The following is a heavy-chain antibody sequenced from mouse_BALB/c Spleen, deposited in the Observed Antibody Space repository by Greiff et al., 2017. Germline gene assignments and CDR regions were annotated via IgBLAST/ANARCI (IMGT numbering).Heavy chain of an antibody. V-gene: IGHV5-4*02. J-gene: IGHJ4*01. CDR1: GFTFSDYY. CDR3: ARYRYDFYYAMDY. D-gene: IGHD2-14*01. Sequence: EVQLQQSGGGLVKPGGSLKLSCAASGFTFSDYYMYWVRQTPEKRLEWVATISDGGSYTYYPDSVKGRFTISRDNAKNNLYLQMSSLKSEDTAMYYCARYRYDFYYAMDYWGQGTSVTVSS. CDR2: ISDGGSYT.